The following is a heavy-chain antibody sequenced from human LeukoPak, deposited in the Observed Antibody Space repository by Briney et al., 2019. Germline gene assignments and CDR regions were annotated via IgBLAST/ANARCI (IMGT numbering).Heavy chain of an antibody. D-gene: IGHD2-2*01. CDR2: ISWNSGNI. Sequence: SLRLSCAASGFTFDDYAMHWVRQAPGKGLEWVSGISWNSGNIGYADSVKGRFTISRDNAKNSLYLQMNSLRAEDTAVYYCARDIYCSSTSCYAGGNWFDPWGQGTLVTVSS. CDR3: ARDIYCSSTSCYAGGNWFDP. CDR1: GFTFDDYA. J-gene: IGHJ5*02. V-gene: IGHV3-9*01.